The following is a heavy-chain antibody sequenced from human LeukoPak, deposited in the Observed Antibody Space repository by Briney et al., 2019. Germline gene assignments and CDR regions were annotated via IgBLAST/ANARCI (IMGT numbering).Heavy chain of an antibody. Sequence: GGSLRLSCAASGFTFSSYWMSWVRQAPGKGLEWVANIKQDGSEKYYVDSVKGRFTISRDNAKNSLYLQMNSLRAEDTAVYYCARDPPSGSHDAFDIWGQGTMVTVSS. CDR3: ARDPPSGSHDAFDI. V-gene: IGHV3-7*01. CDR2: IKQDGSEK. D-gene: IGHD1-26*01. CDR1: GFTFSSYW. J-gene: IGHJ3*02.